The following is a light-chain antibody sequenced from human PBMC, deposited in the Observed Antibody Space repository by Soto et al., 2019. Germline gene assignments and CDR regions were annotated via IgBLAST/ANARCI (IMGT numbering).Light chain of an antibody. V-gene: IGKV3-20*01. J-gene: IGKJ1*01. CDR1: QTIRCKY. CDR2: GAS. CDR3: QQYGSSPWT. Sequence: ETVLTQSPGTLSLSPGERATLSCRASQTIRCKYLAWYRQTPGQAPRLLIYGASNRATGIADRFSGSGSGTDFTLIISRLEPEDFALYYCQQYGSSPWTFGQRTKVEIK.